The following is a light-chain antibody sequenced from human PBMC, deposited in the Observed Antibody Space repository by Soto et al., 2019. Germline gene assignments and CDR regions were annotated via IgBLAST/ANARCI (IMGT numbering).Light chain of an antibody. CDR2: YAS. CDR1: ESVHRN. J-gene: IGKJ3*01. CDR3: QHYSNLPPT. Sequence: EMVMTQSPATRSVSPGERVTLSCRASESVHRNLAWYQQKPGQAPSLLIYYASTRATGVPDRFTGSGSVTEFTLTISSLQSEYFGVYHCQHYSNLPPTFGPGTKVEIK. V-gene: IGKV3-15*01.